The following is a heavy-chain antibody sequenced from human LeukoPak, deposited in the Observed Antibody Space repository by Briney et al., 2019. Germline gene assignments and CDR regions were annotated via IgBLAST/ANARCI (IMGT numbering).Heavy chain of an antibody. Sequence: ASVKVSCKASGYTFTSYYMHWVRQAPGQGLEWMGWISGYNGHTKYAQKFQGRVTMTTDTSTSTVYMELRSLTSDDTAVFYCARGLPPRRNYDSSGYYSYYFDYWGQGTLVTVSS. V-gene: IGHV1-18*04. CDR2: ISGYNGHT. CDR1: GYTFTSYY. J-gene: IGHJ4*02. D-gene: IGHD3-22*01. CDR3: ARGLPPRRNYDSSGYYSYYFDY.